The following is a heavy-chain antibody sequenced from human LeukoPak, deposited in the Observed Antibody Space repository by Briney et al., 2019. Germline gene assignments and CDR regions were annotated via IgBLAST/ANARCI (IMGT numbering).Heavy chain of an antibody. CDR1: GFTLSTYT. D-gene: IGHD3-3*01. J-gene: IGHJ4*02. V-gene: IGHV3-21*01. CDR3: ARETTTIFGVVPYYFDD. Sequence: GSLRLSCAASGFTLSTYTMSWVRQAPGKGLEWVSCISSSSSYKYYADSVKGRVTISRDNAKNSLHLQMDSLRAEDTAVYYCARETTTIFGVVPYYFDDWGQETLVTVSS. CDR2: ISSSSSYK.